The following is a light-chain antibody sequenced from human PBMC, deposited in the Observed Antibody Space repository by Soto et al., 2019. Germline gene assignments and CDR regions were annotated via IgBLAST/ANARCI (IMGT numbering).Light chain of an antibody. Sequence: QSVLTQPPSVSEAPRQRVTISCSGSSSNIGNNAVNWYQQLPGKAPKLLIYYGDLLPSGVSDRFSGSKSGTSASLAISGLQSEDEAEYYCAAWDDSLNGPVFGGGTKLTVL. CDR1: SSNIGNNA. V-gene: IGLV1-36*01. CDR3: AAWDDSLNGPV. CDR2: YGD. J-gene: IGLJ2*01.